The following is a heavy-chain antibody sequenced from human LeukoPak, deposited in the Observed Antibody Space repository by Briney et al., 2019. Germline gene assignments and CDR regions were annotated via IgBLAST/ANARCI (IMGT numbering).Heavy chain of an antibody. V-gene: IGHV3-23*01. CDR3: AKDYCSGGSCYRYDAFDI. CDR1: GFTFSSYA. CDR2: ISGSGGST. Sequence: GGSLRLSCAASGFTFSSYAMSGVRQAPGKGLEWVSAISGSGGSTYYADSVKGRFTISRDNSKNTLYLQMNSLRAEDTAVYYCAKDYCSGGSCYRYDAFDIWGQGTMVTVSS. J-gene: IGHJ3*02. D-gene: IGHD2-15*01.